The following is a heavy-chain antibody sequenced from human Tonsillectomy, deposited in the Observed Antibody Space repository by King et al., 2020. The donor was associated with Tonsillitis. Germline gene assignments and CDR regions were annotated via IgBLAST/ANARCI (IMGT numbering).Heavy chain of an antibody. D-gene: IGHD2-15*01. J-gene: IGHJ4*02. CDR2: IWYDGSNK. V-gene: IGHV3-30*02. Sequence: VQLVESGGGVVQPGGSLRLSCAASGFIFSSYVMHWVRQAPVKGLEWVAFIWYDGSNKYYADSVKGRFTISRDNSKNTLYLQMNSLRDDDTAVYYCAKYAGWQQVTSQGFYFDYWGQGSLVTVSS. CDR3: AKYAGWQQVTSQGFYFDY. CDR1: GFIFSSYV.